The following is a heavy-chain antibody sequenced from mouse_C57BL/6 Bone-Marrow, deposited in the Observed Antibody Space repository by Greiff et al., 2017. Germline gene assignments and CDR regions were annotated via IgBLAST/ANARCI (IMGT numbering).Heavy chain of an antibody. D-gene: IGHD1-1*01. CDR2: INPNNGGT. Sequence: VQLQQSGPELVKPGASVKIPCKASGYTFTDYNMDWVKQSHGKSLEWIRDINPNNGGTIYNQKFKGKATLTVDKSSSTAYMELRSLTSEDTAVYYCARAYYYGSSLYYFDYWGQGTTLTVSS. J-gene: IGHJ2*01. CDR3: ARAYYYGSSLYYFDY. CDR1: GYTFTDYN. V-gene: IGHV1-18*01.